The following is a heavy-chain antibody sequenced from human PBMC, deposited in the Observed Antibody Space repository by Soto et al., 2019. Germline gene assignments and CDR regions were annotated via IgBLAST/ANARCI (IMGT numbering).Heavy chain of an antibody. V-gene: IGHV4-31*03. D-gene: IGHD3-22*01. CDR2: IYYSGST. Sequence: QVQLQESGPGLVKPSQTLSLTCTVSGGSISSGGYYWSWIRQHPGKGLEWIGYIYYSGSTYYNPSLKSRVTISVDTSKNQLSLKLSSVTAADTAVYYCAREKDSSGYYDLAMDVWGQGTTVTVSS. CDR1: GGSISSGGYY. CDR3: AREKDSSGYYDLAMDV. J-gene: IGHJ6*02.